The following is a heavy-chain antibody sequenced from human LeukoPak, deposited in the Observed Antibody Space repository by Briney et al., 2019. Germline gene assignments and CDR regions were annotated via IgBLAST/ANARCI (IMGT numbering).Heavy chain of an antibody. CDR1: GFTFATYA. D-gene: IGHD3/OR15-3a*01. CDR2: LSGSGIST. V-gene: IGHV3-23*01. J-gene: IGHJ4*02. Sequence: GGSLRLSCAASGFTFATYAMGWVRQAPGKGLEWVAALSGSGISTYYADSVKGRFTISRDNSENTPHLQMTGLKAEDTAFYFCAKGRGTGTYYYDYWGRGTLVTVSS. CDR3: AKGRGTGTYYYDY.